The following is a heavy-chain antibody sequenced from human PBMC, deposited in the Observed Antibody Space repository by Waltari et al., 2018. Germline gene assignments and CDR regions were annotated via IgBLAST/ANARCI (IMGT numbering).Heavy chain of an antibody. D-gene: IGHD3-10*01. CDR3: ARYTNRFGESPPFDY. J-gene: IGHJ4*02. V-gene: IGHV4-61*05. Sequence: QLQLQESGPGLVKPSETLSLTCTVSGGSISSSSYYWGWIRLPPGKGLEWIGYIYYSGSTNYNPSLKSRVTISVDTSKNQFSLKLSSVTAADTAVYYCARYTNRFGESPPFDYWGQGTLVTVSS. CDR2: IYYSGST. CDR1: GGSISSSSYY.